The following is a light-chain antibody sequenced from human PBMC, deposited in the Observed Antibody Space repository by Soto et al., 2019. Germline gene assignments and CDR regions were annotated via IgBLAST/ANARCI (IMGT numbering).Light chain of an antibody. CDR2: GAS. V-gene: IGKV3-15*01. Sequence: EIVMTQSPATLSVSPGERATLSCRASQSVSNNLAWYQQKPGQAPRLLIYGASTRATGIPARFSGSGSGTXXXXXXXXXXXXDFAVXXCXQYNNWPPYTFGQGTKLEIK. J-gene: IGKJ2*01. CDR3: XQYNNWPPYT. CDR1: QSVSNN.